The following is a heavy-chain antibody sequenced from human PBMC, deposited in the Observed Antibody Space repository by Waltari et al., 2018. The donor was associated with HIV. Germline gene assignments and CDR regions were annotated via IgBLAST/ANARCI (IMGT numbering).Heavy chain of an antibody. Sequence: QLQLQESGPALVKPSETLSLTCTVSTGYITQSYYWGWVRQFPGTGLEWIGSIYSNGVSHYAPSLKSRVALSVDMSKNQFSLTLTAVTAADTSRYFCVALRTVTGTIDKLGQGTLVTVS. J-gene: IGHJ4*02. D-gene: IGHD6-19*01. V-gene: IGHV4-39*01. CDR3: VALRTVTGTIDK. CDR1: TGYITQSYY. CDR2: IYSNGVS.